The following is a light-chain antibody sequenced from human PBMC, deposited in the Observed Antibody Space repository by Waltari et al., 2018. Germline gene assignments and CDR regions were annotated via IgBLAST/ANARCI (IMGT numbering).Light chain of an antibody. J-gene: IGLJ2*01. V-gene: IGLV2-23*02. Sequence: QSALTQPASVSGSPGQSITISCIGTNSDVGSYNYVSWYQQHPGKAPKLIIYDVTKWPSGVSNRFSGSKSGNTASLTISGLQAEDEADYSCCSHAGSTTFVVFGGGTKLTVL. CDR2: DVT. CDR1: NSDVGSYNY. CDR3: CSHAGSTTFVV.